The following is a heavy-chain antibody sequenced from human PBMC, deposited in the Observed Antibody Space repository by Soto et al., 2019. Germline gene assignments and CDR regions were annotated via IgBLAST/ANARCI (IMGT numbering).Heavy chain of an antibody. V-gene: IGHV3-30*03. CDR3: LTTSDHFDY. Sequence: QSGGSLRLSCAASGFTFSDYGMHWVRQAPGKGLEWVALISYDGTEIYYVESVKGRFTISRDNSKNTVYLQMNSLKAEDTAVYFCLTTSDHFDYWGQGTLVTVSS. CDR2: ISYDGTEI. D-gene: IGHD4-4*01. CDR1: GFTFSDYG. J-gene: IGHJ4*02.